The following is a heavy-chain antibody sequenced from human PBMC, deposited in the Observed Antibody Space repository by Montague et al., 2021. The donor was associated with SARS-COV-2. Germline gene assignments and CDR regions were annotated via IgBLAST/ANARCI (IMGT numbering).Heavy chain of an antibody. D-gene: IGHD5-12*01. V-gene: IGHV4-39*02. Sequence: SETLSLTCTVSGGSISSSNYYWDWIRQPPGKGLEWIGSIYDSGSTYYNPSLKSRVTICVDTSKNHFSLKLSSVTAADTAVYYCARRGRKLLPVATTIGGFDIRGQGTMITVSS. CDR2: IYDSGST. CDR1: GGSISSSNYY. CDR3: ARRGRKLLPVATTIGGFDI. J-gene: IGHJ3*02.